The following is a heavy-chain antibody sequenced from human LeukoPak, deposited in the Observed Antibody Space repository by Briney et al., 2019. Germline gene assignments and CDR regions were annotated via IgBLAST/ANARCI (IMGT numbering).Heavy chain of an antibody. D-gene: IGHD6-19*01. CDR2: IYYSGAT. J-gene: IGHJ6*03. Sequence: SETLSLTCVVSGDSITRSEYYWDWIRQPPGKGLEWIGSIYYSGATYYSGSLKSRATISVDTIKNQFSLELRSVTAADTALYYCARRQWLAYYYYYYMDVWGKGTTVTISS. V-gene: IGHV4-39*01. CDR1: GDSITRSEYY. CDR3: ARRQWLAYYYYYYMDV.